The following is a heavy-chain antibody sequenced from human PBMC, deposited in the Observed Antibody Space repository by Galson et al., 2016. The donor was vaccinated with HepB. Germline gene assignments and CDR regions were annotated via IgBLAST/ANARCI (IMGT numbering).Heavy chain of an antibody. CDR3: ARPPSTTTFGVVTDQQYGMEL. CDR2: INVGDGTT. D-gene: IGHD3-3*01. CDR1: GYTFSNHA. Sequence: SVKVSCKAAGYTFSNHAMHWVRQAPGQTLEWMGWINVGDGTTKYSRKFQGRVTITRDTSASTVYMKLSSLRSTDTAVYYCARPPSTTTFGVVTDQQYGMELWGQGTPVIVTS. V-gene: IGHV1-3*01. J-gene: IGHJ6*02.